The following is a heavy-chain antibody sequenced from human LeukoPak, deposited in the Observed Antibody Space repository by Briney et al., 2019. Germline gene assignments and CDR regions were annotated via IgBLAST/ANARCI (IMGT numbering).Heavy chain of an antibody. CDR1: GGTFSSYA. V-gene: IGHV1-69*01. D-gene: IGHD2-2*02. Sequence: SVKVSCKASGGTFSSYAISWVRQAPGQGLEWMGGIIPIFGTANYAQKFQGRVTITADESTSTAYMEPSSLRSEDTAVYYCARGYCSSTSCYTGAFDIWGQGTMVTVSS. CDR3: ARGYCSSTSCYTGAFDI. CDR2: IIPIFGTA. J-gene: IGHJ3*02.